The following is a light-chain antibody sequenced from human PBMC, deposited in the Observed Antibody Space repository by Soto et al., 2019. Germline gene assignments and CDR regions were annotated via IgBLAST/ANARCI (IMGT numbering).Light chain of an antibody. CDR1: QSISKY. J-gene: IGKJ1*01. Sequence: DIQMTQSPSSLSASVGDRVTITCRASQSISKYLAWYRHKPGKAPELLIYAASTLVRETPSRFSGSGSGTDFLLTINNLQPDDFATYYCLQASTFPRTFGQGTKVDIK. CDR2: AAS. V-gene: IGKV1-12*01. CDR3: LQASTFPRT.